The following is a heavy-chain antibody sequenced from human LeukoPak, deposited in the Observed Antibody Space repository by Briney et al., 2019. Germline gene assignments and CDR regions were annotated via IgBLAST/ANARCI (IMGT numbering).Heavy chain of an antibody. D-gene: IGHD3-10*01. CDR2: ISGSGGST. V-gene: IGHV3-23*01. Sequence: TGGSLRLSCAASGFTFSSYAMSWVRQAPGKGLEWVSAISGSGGSTSYADSVKGRFTISRDNSKNTLYLQMNSLRAEDTAVYYCARGKTGSYYSRSYYMDVWGKGTTVTISS. CDR3: ARGKTGSYYSRSYYMDV. CDR1: GFTFSSYA. J-gene: IGHJ6*03.